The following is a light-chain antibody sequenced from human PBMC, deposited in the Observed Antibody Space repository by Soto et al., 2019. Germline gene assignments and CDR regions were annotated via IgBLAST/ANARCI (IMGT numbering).Light chain of an antibody. J-gene: IGKJ2*01. CDR2: DAS. CDR3: QQRSSWPYT. V-gene: IGKV3-11*01. Sequence: EIVLTQSPATLSLSPGERATLSCRASQSVDTYLAWYQQKRDQAPSRLIYDASNRATGIPARFSGSGSGTAFTLTIRSLEPEDFAVYHCQQRSSWPYTFGQGTKLEI. CDR1: QSVDTY.